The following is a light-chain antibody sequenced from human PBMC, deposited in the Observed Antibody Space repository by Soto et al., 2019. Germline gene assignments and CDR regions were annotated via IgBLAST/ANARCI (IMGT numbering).Light chain of an antibody. V-gene: IGKV3-20*01. Sequence: EFVLTQSPGTLSVSPGDRATLSCRASQSVNKAYLVWYQVKPGQAPRRIIYGASSRATGIPDRFSGRGLGTEFTLTISRLEPEDFEVYYCQHSGDFRWTFGQGTKVDIK. J-gene: IGKJ1*01. CDR2: GAS. CDR1: QSVNKAY. CDR3: QHSGDFRWT.